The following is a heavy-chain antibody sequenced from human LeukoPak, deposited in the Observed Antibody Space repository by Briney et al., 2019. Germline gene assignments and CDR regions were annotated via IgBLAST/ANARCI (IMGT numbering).Heavy chain of an antibody. CDR1: GFTFSSYV. CDR2: IWDDGGKS. Sequence: PGGSLRLSCAASGFTFSSYVMHWVRQAPGKGLEWVAVIWDDGGKSYYADSVKGRFTISRDKSKNTVYLQMNSLRAEDTAVYYCARDNDLNSRYSQFDYWGQGTLVTVSS. CDR3: ARDNDLNSRYSQFDY. D-gene: IGHD2/OR15-2a*01. J-gene: IGHJ4*02. V-gene: IGHV3-33*01.